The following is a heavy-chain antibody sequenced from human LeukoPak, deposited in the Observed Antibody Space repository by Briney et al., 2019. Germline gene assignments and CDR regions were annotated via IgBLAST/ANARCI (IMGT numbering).Heavy chain of an antibody. CDR2: ISGSGGST. Sequence: QTGGSLRLSCAASGFTFSSYAMSWVRQAPGKGLEWVSAISGSGGSTYYADSVKGRFTISRDNSKNTLYLQMNSLRAEDTAVYYCAPIVVVPAAFDYWGQGTLVTVSS. CDR1: GFTFSSYA. D-gene: IGHD2-2*01. J-gene: IGHJ4*02. V-gene: IGHV3-23*01. CDR3: APIVVVPAAFDY.